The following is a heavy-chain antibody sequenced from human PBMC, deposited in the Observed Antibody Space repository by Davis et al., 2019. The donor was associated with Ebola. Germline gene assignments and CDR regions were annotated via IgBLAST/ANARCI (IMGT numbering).Heavy chain of an antibody. CDR3: ARETGRITIFGVVSGRWFDP. J-gene: IGHJ5*02. Sequence: ASVKVSCKASGYTFTSYGISWVRQAPGQGLEWMGWISAYNGNTNYAQKLQGRVTMTTDTSTSTAYMELRSLRSDDTAVYYCARETGRITIFGVVSGRWFDPWGQGTLVTVSS. CDR2: ISAYNGNT. V-gene: IGHV1-18*01. CDR1: GYTFTSYG. D-gene: IGHD3-3*01.